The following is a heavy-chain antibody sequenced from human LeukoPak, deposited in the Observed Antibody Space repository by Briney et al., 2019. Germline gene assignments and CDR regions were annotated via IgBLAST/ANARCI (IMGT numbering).Heavy chain of an antibody. CDR3: AKAGRLAAAGTLDY. CDR1: GGSISSGTYY. D-gene: IGHD6-13*01. J-gene: IGHJ4*02. CDR2: IYTSGST. Sequence: SETLSLTCTVSGGSISSGTYYWSWIRQPAGKGLEWIGRIYTSGSTNYNPSLKSRVTISVDTSKNQFSLKLSSVTAADTAVYYCAKAGRLAAAGTLDYWGQGRLVTVSS. V-gene: IGHV4-61*02.